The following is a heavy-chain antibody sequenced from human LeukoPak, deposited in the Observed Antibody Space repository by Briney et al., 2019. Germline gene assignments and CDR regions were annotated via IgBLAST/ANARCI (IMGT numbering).Heavy chain of an antibody. V-gene: IGHV4-38-2*02. CDR1: HSSINSAYY. J-gene: IGHJ5*02. Sequence: PSETLSLTCTVSHSSINSAYYWGWIRPPPGKGLEWIGTIYPNADTYYNPSLKSRVTISVDTSKNQFSLKLSSVTAADTAVYYCAGSRIVLADSLDPWGQGTLVTVSS. D-gene: IGHD6-19*01. CDR2: IYPNADT. CDR3: AGSRIVLADSLDP.